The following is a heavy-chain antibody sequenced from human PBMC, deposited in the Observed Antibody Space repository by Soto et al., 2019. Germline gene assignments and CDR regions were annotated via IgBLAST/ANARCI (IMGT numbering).Heavy chain of an antibody. CDR1: GFTFSSHS. CDR3: AKGYCSSTSCSFDY. J-gene: IGHJ4*02. Sequence: GGSLRLSCTASGFTFSSHSMNWVRQAPGKGLEWVSVISGTGDTTYNADSVKGRFTISRDNSMNTAFLQMNSLRAEDTALYYCAKGYCSSTSCSFDYWGQGTLVTVSS. D-gene: IGHD2-2*01. V-gene: IGHV3-23*01. CDR2: ISGTGDTT.